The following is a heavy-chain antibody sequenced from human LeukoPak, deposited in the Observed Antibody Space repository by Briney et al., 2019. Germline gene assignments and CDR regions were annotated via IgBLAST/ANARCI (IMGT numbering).Heavy chain of an antibody. CDR2: IKQDECEK. CDR3: ARPSGYCSSGSCFPFDC. Sequence: GGSLRLSCTASGFIFSSYWMSWVRQAPGKGLEWVANIKQDECEKYYVDSVKGRFTISRDNAKNSLYLQMNSLRAEDTAVYYCARPSGYCSSGSCFPFDCWGQGTLVTVSS. CDR1: GFIFSSYW. D-gene: IGHD2-15*01. J-gene: IGHJ4*02. V-gene: IGHV3-7*01.